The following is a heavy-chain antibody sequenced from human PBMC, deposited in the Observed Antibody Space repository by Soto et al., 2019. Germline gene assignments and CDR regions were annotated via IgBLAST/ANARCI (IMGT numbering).Heavy chain of an antibody. Sequence: PSETLPLTCTVSGGSISSGGYYWSWIRQHPGKGLEWIGYIYYSGSTHYNPSLKSRVTISVDTSKNQFSLKLSSVTAADTAVYYCARGREPLGYCSGGSCYSFDPWGQGTLVTVSS. CDR2: IYYSGST. D-gene: IGHD2-15*01. CDR3: ARGREPLGYCSGGSCYSFDP. V-gene: IGHV4-31*03. J-gene: IGHJ5*02. CDR1: GGSISSGGYY.